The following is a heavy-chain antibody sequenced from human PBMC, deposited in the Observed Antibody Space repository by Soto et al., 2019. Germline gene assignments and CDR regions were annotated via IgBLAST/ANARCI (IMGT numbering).Heavy chain of an antibody. CDR3: AKSIEGGPMDV. CDR1: GYTFSNHW. CDR2: IFPRDSDT. D-gene: IGHD1-26*01. J-gene: IGHJ6*02. V-gene: IGHV5-51*01. Sequence: PGESLKISCHGSGYTFSNHWINWVRLVPGKGLEWVGIIFPRDSDTRYSPSLQGQVIISVDKSTNTAYLQWTRLTASDTAIYYCAKSIEGGPMDVWGQGTTVTVSS.